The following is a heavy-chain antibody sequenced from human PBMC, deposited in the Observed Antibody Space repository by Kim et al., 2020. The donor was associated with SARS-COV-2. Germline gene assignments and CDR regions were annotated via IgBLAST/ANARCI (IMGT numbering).Heavy chain of an antibody. J-gene: IGHJ4*02. V-gene: IGHV3-30*04. Sequence: SYAMHWVRQAPGKGLEWVAVISYDGSNKYYADSVKGRFTISRDNSKNTLYLQMNSLRAEDTAVYYCARDRYDSSGYSMSLDYWGQGTLVTVSS. CDR2: ISYDGSNK. CDR1: SYA. CDR3: ARDRYDSSGYSMSLDY. D-gene: IGHD3-22*01.